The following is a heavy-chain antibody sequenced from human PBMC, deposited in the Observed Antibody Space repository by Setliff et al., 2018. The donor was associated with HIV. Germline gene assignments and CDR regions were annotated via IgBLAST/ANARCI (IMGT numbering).Heavy chain of an antibody. Sequence: ASVKVSCKASGYTFNDSFIHWVRQAPGQGLEWMGWITPDSGGTNYARKFQGRVTMTRDTSTSTAYMELSRLTSDDTAVYYCARGAPDYGGNSGVDYWGQGTLVTVSS. CDR1: GYTFNDSF. J-gene: IGHJ4*02. CDR2: ITPDSGGT. CDR3: ARGAPDYGGNSGVDY. V-gene: IGHV1-2*02. D-gene: IGHD4-17*01.